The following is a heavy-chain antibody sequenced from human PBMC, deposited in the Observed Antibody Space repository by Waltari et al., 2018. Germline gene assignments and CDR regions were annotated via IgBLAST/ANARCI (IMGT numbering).Heavy chain of an antibody. V-gene: IGHV1-2*06. CDR1: GYTFTVYY. D-gene: IGHD2-15*01. Sequence: QVQLVQSGAEVKKPGASVKVSCKASGYTFTVYYIQWVRQAPGQGLEWMGRINPNSGGTNYAQKFQGRVTMTRDTSISTAYMELSRLRSDDTAMYYCARTPLGYCSGGSCYPFDYWGQGTLVTVSS. CDR2: INPNSGGT. J-gene: IGHJ4*02. CDR3: ARTPLGYCSGGSCYPFDY.